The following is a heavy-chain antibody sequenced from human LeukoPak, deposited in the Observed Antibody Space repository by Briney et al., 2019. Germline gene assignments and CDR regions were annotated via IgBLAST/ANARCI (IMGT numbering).Heavy chain of an antibody. Sequence: PSETLSLTRTVSGGSISSYYWSWIRQPPGKGLEWIGYIYYSGSTNYNPSLKSRVTISVDTSKNQFSLKLSSVTAADTAVYYCARIHGGGWYYFDYWGQGTLVTVSS. CDR1: GGSISSYY. J-gene: IGHJ4*02. D-gene: IGHD6-19*01. CDR2: IYYSGST. CDR3: ARIHGGGWYYFDY. V-gene: IGHV4-59*01.